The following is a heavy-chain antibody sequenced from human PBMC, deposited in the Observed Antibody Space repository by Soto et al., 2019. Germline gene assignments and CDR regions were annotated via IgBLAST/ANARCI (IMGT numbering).Heavy chain of an antibody. J-gene: IGHJ4*02. CDR3: ATARGSSWYYAY. D-gene: IGHD6-13*01. CDR2: FDPEDGET. V-gene: IGHV1-24*01. CDR1: GYTLTELS. Sequence: ASVKVSCKVSGYTLTELSMHWVRQAPGKGLEWMGGFDPEDGETIYAQKFQGRVTMTEDTSTDTAYMELSSLRSEDTAVYYCATARGSSWYYAYWGQGTLVTVSS.